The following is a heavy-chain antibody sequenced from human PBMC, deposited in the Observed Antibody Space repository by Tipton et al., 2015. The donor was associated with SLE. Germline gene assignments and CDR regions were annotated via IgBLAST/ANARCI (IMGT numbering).Heavy chain of an antibody. CDR3: ARTAGGDCSGGSCLRFDY. Sequence: TLSPTCTVSGGSISSSSYYWGWIRQPPGKGLEWIGSIYYSGSTYYNPSLKSRVTISVDTSKNQFSLKLSSVTAADTAVYYCARTAGGDCSGGSCLRFDYWGQGTLVTVS. D-gene: IGHD2-15*01. CDR1: GGSISSSSYY. V-gene: IGHV4-39*01. J-gene: IGHJ4*02. CDR2: IYYSGST.